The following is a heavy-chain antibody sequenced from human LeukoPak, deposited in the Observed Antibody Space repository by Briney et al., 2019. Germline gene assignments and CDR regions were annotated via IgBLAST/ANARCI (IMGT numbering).Heavy chain of an antibody. CDR2: DGST. Sequence: PSETLSLTCTVSGASISSGGYHWSWIRQHPGKGLEWIGNDGSTSYNPSLKSRLTISVDTSKNQFSLKLSSVTAADTAIYYCAIYFVDGGGRGTWGQGTLVTVSS. CDR3: AIYFVDGGGRGT. CDR1: GASISSGGYH. D-gene: IGHD2/OR15-2a*01. J-gene: IGHJ4*02. V-gene: IGHV4-31*03.